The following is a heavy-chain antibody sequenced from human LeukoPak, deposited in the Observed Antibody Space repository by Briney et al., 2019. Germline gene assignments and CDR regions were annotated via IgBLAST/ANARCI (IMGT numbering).Heavy chain of an antibody. V-gene: IGHV4-34*01. CDR2: INHSGST. CDR1: GGSFSGYY. J-gene: IGHJ5*02. Sequence: SETLSLTCAVYGGSFSGYYWSWIRQPPGKGLEWIGEINHSGSTNYNPSLKSRVTISVDTSKNQFSLKLSSVTAADTAVYYCARGGKASSSWYYPFDPWGQGTLVTVSS. D-gene: IGHD6-13*01. CDR3: ARGGKASSSWYYPFDP.